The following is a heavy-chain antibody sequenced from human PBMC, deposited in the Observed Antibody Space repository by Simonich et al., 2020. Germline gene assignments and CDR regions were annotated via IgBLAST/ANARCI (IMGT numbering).Heavy chain of an antibody. CDR3: ARDGLGTAYYYYMDV. J-gene: IGHJ6*03. Sequence: EVQLVESGGGLVQPGGSLRLSCAASGFTFSSYWMSWVRQAPGKGLEWVANIKQDGSEKYYVDSVKGRFTISRDNAKNSLYLQMTSLRAEDTAVYYCARDGLGTAYYYYMDVWGKGTTVTVSS. CDR1: GFTFSSYW. V-gene: IGHV3-7*01. D-gene: IGHD7-27*01. CDR2: IKQDGSEK.